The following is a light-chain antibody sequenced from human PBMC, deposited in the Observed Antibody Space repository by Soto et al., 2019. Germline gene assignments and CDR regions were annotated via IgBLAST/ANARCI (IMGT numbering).Light chain of an antibody. CDR3: SSYTSSSTLYV. CDR2: DVT. V-gene: IGLV2-14*01. CDR1: SSDVGDNNY. J-gene: IGLJ1*01. Sequence: QSALTQPAYVSGSPGQSITISCTGTSSDVGDNNYVSWYQQHPGKAPKLMIYDVTHRHSGISNRFSGSKSGNTASLTISGLQAEDEADYYCSSYTSSSTLYVFGSGTKLTGL.